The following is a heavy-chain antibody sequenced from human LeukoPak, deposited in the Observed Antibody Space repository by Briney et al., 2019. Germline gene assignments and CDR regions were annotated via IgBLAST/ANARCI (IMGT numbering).Heavy chain of an antibody. CDR2: IWYDGSQK. V-gene: IGHV3-33*08. J-gene: IGHJ4*02. Sequence: SGGSLRLSCAASGFTFSSHGMYWVRQAPGKGLEWVALIWYDGSQKFYADSVRGRFTISRDNSKNTLSLQMDSLRAEDTAVYFCARLYSSGWAYYWGQGTLVTVSS. D-gene: IGHD6-19*01. CDR3: ARLYSSGWAYY. CDR1: GFTFSSHG.